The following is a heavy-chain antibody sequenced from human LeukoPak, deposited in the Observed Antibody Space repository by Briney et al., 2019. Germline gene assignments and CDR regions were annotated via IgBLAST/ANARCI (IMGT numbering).Heavy chain of an antibody. CDR2: IRIKPNAYAT. D-gene: IGHD1-7*01. CDR3: TRPRTHNWNYKDH. Sequence: PGGSLRLSCAVSGLIFNVSAIHWVRQASRKGLEWVGRIRIKPNAYATAYTAAVKGRFTMSRDDSKNTAYLEMNSLKIEDTAVYYCTRPRTHNWNYKDHWGQGTLVTVSS. CDR1: GLIFNVSA. J-gene: IGHJ4*02. V-gene: IGHV3-73*01.